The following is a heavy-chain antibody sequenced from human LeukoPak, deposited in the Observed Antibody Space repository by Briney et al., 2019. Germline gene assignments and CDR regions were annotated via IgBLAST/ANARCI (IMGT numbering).Heavy chain of an antibody. CDR1: GFTFSSYG. CDR2: IRYDGSNK. Sequence: PGGSLRLSCAASGFTFSSYGMHWVRQAPGKGLEWVAFIRYDGSNKYYANSVKGRFTISRDNSKNTLYLQMNSLRVEDTAVYHCAKGVPGSGWYSGFDAFDIWGHGTMVTVSS. D-gene: IGHD6-19*01. V-gene: IGHV3-30*02. J-gene: IGHJ3*02. CDR3: AKGVPGSGWYSGFDAFDI.